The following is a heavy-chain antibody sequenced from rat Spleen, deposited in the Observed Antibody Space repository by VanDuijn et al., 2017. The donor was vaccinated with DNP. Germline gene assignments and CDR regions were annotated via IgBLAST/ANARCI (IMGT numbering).Heavy chain of an antibody. V-gene: IGHV5S10*01. CDR3: ATHDSATDYYYGALDA. CDR2: VVSDGVIT. D-gene: IGHD1-6*01. Sequence: EVQLVESGGGSVQPGRSLKLSCAASGFTFSDYNMAWVRQAPNKGLEWVATVVSDGVITYYGDSGKGRFTISRDNAKSTLYLQMDSLRSEDTATYYCATHDSATDYYYGALDAWGQGTLVTVSS. CDR1: GFTFSDYN. J-gene: IGHJ3*01.